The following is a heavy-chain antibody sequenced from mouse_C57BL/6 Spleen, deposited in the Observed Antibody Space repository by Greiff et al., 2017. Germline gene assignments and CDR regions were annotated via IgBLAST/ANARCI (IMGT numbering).Heavy chain of an antibody. D-gene: IGHD1-1*01. CDR3: ARALITTVVHFDY. CDR1: GYAFSSYW. Sequence: QVQLKESGAELVKPGASVKISCKASGYAFSSYWMNWVKQRPGKGLEWIGQIYPGDGDTNYNGKFKGKATLTADKSSSTAYMQLSSLTSEDSAVYFCARALITTVVHFDYWGQGTTLTVSS. J-gene: IGHJ2*01. V-gene: IGHV1-80*01. CDR2: IYPGDGDT.